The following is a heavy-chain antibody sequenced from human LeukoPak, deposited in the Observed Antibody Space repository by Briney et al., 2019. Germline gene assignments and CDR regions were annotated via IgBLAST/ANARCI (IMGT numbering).Heavy chain of an antibody. CDR3: AKVLGYSSGRLEFNAFDI. D-gene: IGHD6-19*01. J-gene: IGHJ3*02. CDR1: GFTFSSYG. V-gene: IGHV3-30*18. Sequence: GGSLRLSCAASGFTFSSYGMHWVRQAPGKGLEWVAVISYDGSNKYYADSVKGRFTISRDNSKNTLYLQMNRLRAEDTAVYYCAKVLGYSSGRLEFNAFDIWGQGTMVTVSS. CDR2: ISYDGSNK.